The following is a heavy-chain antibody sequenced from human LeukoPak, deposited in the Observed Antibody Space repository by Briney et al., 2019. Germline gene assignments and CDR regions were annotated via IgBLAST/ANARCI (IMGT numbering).Heavy chain of an antibody. V-gene: IGHV3-53*01. J-gene: IGHJ3*02. CDR1: GFSVTSKY. CDR3: TFNLGSGSFGFDI. D-gene: IGHD3-10*01. CDR2: VESGGHT. Sequence: GGSLRLSCAASGFSVTSKYINWVRQAPGKGLEWVLVVESGGHTSYANSVKGRFTVSRDIFQNTLYLQMNNLRAEDTAVYYCTFNLGSGSFGFDIWGQGTMVTVSS.